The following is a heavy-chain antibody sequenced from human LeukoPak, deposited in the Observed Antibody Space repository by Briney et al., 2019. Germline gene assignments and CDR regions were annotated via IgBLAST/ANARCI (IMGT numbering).Heavy chain of an antibody. CDR1: GGSISSYY. J-gene: IGHJ1*01. V-gene: IGHV4-59*01. Sequence: SETLSLTCTVSGGSISSYYWSWIRQPPGKGLEWIGYIYYSGSTNYNPSLKSRVTISVDTSKNQFSLKLSSVTAADTAVYYCARVVSGWATEYFQHWGQGTLVTVSS. CDR2: IYYSGST. D-gene: IGHD6-19*01. CDR3: ARVVSGWATEYFQH.